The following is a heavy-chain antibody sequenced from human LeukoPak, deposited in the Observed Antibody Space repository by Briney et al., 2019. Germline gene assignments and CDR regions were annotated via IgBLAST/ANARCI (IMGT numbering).Heavy chain of an antibody. CDR2: ISSRGSYK. D-gene: IGHD2-2*01. CDR1: GFTFRSSS. Sequence: GGSLRLSCTTSGFTFRSSSFNCVRQVRGKGVEWAASISSRGSYKYYADSVEGRFTISRDNAKDSLFLQMDSLRVEDTAVYFCARELANGATYANVPLGHWGQGTLVPVSS. CDR3: ARELANGATYANVPLGH. V-gene: IGHV3-21*01. J-gene: IGHJ4*02.